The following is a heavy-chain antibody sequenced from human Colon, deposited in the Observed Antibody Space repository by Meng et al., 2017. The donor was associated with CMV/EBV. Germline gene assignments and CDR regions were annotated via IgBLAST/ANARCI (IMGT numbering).Heavy chain of an antibody. Sequence: LVQAGGGVKKPGAAVEVSCKACVYTFTVYFLHGVRQSPGRGLEWMGWINPNRGGTNYAQKFQGRVTMTRNTSTSTAYMELSRLRSDDTAVYFYATVSSCYYLYFQHWGQGTLVTVSS. D-gene: IGHD3-22*01. CDR1: VYTFTVYF. J-gene: IGHJ1*01. CDR2: INPNRGGT. CDR3: ATVSSCYYLYFQH. V-gene: IGHV1-2*02.